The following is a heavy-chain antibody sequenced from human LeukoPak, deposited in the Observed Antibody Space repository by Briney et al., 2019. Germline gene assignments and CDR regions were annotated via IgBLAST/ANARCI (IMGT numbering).Heavy chain of an antibody. CDR1: GFTFSSYW. J-gene: IGHJ4*02. V-gene: IGHV3-74*01. D-gene: IGHD4-17*01. Sequence: PGGSLRLSCTASGFTFSSYWMHWVRQAPGKGLVWVSRINSDGSSTSYADSVKGRFTISRDNAKNTLYLQMNSLRAEDTAVYYCASLGDTVTNQDYWGQGTLVTVSS. CDR3: ASLGDTVTNQDY. CDR2: INSDGSST.